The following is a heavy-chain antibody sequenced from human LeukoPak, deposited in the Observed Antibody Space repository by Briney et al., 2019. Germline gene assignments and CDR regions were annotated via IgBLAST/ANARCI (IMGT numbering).Heavy chain of an antibody. CDR1: GYTFTSYA. Sequence: ASVKVSCKASGYTFTSYAMHWVRQAPGQRLEWMGWINAGNGNTNYAQKLQGRVTMTTDTSTSTAYMELRSLRSDDTAVYYCARGYYDFWSGYYPYYFDYWGQGTLVTVSS. CDR3: ARGYYDFWSGYYPYYFDY. V-gene: IGHV1-3*01. D-gene: IGHD3-3*01. J-gene: IGHJ4*02. CDR2: INAGNGNT.